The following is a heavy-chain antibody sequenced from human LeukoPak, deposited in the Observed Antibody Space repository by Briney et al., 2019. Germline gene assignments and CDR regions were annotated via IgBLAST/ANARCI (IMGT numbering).Heavy chain of an antibody. CDR1: GGSISSGDYY. V-gene: IGHV4-30-4*01. J-gene: IGHJ4*02. CDR2: IYYSGST. CDR3: AGAVAVAQRIDC. Sequence: SQTLSLTCTVSGGSISSGDYYWSWIRQPPGKGLEWIGYIYYSGSTYYNASLKSRVTISIDTSKNQFSLNLTSATAADTAVYYCAGAVAVAQRIDCWGQGTLVTVSS. D-gene: IGHD6-19*01.